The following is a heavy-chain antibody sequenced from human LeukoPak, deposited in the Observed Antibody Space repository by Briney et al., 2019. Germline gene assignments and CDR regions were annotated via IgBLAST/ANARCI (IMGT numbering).Heavy chain of an antibody. Sequence: ASVKVSCKASGGTFSSYAISWVRQAPGQGLEWMGGIIPIFGTANYAQKFQGRVTITADESTSTAYMELSSLRSEDTAVYYRARSSGEYYGSDVWGKGTTVTVSS. D-gene: IGHD3-10*01. CDR1: GGTFSSYA. V-gene: IGHV1-69*01. CDR2: IIPIFGTA. J-gene: IGHJ6*04. CDR3: ARSSGEYYGSDV.